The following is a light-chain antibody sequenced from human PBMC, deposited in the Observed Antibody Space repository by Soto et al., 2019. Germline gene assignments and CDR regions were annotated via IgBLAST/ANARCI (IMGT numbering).Light chain of an antibody. J-gene: IGKJ1*01. CDR1: QSVSSY. Sequence: EIVLTQYQATLSLSPGERATLSCRASQSVSSYLAWYQQKPGQAPRLLIYDASNRATGIPARFSGSGSGTDFTLTISSLEPEDFAVYYCQQRSNWPPWTFGQGTKVDIK. V-gene: IGKV3-11*01. CDR2: DAS. CDR3: QQRSNWPPWT.